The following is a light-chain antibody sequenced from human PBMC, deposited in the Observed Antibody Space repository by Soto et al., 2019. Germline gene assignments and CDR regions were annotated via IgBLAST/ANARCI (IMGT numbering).Light chain of an antibody. CDR2: GAS. J-gene: IGKJ3*01. Sequence: EIVLTQSPGTLSLSPGERATLSCRASQSVSRSYLTWYQQKPGQAPRLLIYGASNRASGIPDRFSGSGSGTDFTLTISRLEPEDFAVYYCQTCSLLSFTFGPGTRVDIK. V-gene: IGKV3-20*01. CDR3: QTCSLLSFT. CDR1: QSVSRSY.